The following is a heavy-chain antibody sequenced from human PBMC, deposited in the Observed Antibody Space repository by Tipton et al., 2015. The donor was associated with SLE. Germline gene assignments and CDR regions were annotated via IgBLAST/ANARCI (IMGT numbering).Heavy chain of an antibody. CDR2: IYYSGST. D-gene: IGHD3-3*01. CDR3: ARHLNYDFWSGYSDYYYGMDV. CDR1: GGSISSSSYY. V-gene: IGHV4-39*01. J-gene: IGHJ6*02. Sequence: LRLSCTVSGGSISSSSYYWGWIRQPPGKGLEWIGSIYYSGSTYYNPSLKNRVTISVDTSKNQFSLKLSSVTAADTAVYYCARHLNYDFWSGYSDYYYGMDVWGQGTTVTVSS.